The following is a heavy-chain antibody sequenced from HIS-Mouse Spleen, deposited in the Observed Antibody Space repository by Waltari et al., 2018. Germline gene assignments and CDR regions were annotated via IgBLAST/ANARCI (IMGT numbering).Heavy chain of an antibody. V-gene: IGHV4-39*07. Sequence: QLQLQESGPGLVKPSETLSLTCTVSGGSISSSSYYWGWIRQPPGKGLEWIGSIYYSGSTYYNPALKSRVTISVDTSKNQFSLKLSSVTAADTALYYCARDRELYFDYWGQGTLVTVSS. CDR2: IYYSGST. J-gene: IGHJ4*02. D-gene: IGHD1-26*01. CDR1: GGSISSSSYY. CDR3: ARDRELYFDY.